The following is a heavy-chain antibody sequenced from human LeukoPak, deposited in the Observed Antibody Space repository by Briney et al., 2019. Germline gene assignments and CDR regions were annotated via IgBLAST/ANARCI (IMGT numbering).Heavy chain of an antibody. Sequence: PGGSLRLSCAAPGFTFSSYAMHWVRQAPGKGLEWVAVISYDGSNKYYADSVKGRFTISRDNSKNTLYLQMNSLRAEDTAVYYCARDRARFLEWLLLDYWGQGTLVTVSS. CDR3: ARDRARFLEWLLLDY. CDR1: GFTFSSYA. V-gene: IGHV3-30-3*01. J-gene: IGHJ4*02. D-gene: IGHD3-3*01. CDR2: ISYDGSNK.